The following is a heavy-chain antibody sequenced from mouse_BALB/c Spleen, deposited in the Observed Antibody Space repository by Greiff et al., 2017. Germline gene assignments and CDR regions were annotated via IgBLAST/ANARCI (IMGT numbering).Heavy chain of an antibody. Sequence: EVHLVESGGGLVKPGGSLKLSCAASGFTFSSYAMSWVRQTPEKRLEWVASISSGGSTYYPDSVKGRFTISRDNARNILYLQMSSLRSEDTAMYYCARRYDEEDYWYFDVWGAGTTVTVSS. V-gene: IGHV5-6-5*01. CDR3: ARRYDEEDYWYFDV. CDR1: GFTFSSYA. D-gene: IGHD2-14*01. J-gene: IGHJ1*01. CDR2: ISSGGST.